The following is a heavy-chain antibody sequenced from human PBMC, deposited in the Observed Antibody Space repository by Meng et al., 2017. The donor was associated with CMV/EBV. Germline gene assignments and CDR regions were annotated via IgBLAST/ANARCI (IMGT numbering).Heavy chain of an antibody. V-gene: IGHV2-5*02. Sequence: QTALKDPCPTLVKPPQHPPLPCSFSGFSLSTGGVGVGWIRQPPGKALEWLALIYWDDNKRYSPSLKSRLTITKDTSKNQVVLTMTNMDPVDTATYYCAHSQRGYSGPVDFDYWGQGTLVTVSS. CDR1: GFSLSTGGVG. CDR2: IYWDDNK. CDR3: AHSQRGYSGPVDFDY. D-gene: IGHD5-12*01. J-gene: IGHJ4*02.